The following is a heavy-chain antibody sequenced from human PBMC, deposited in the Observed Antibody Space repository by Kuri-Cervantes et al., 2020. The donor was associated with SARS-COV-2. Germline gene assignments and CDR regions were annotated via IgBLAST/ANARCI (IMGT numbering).Heavy chain of an antibody. CDR2: IFYNGDT. Sequence: SETLSLTCSVPGDSIRSTNYYWGWIRQPPGKRLEWIGSIFYNGDTYYNLSLKSRVTISVDTSKNQFSLKVTPVTATDTAVYYCVRCAIFGVAHNWFDPWGQGTLVTVSS. V-gene: IGHV4-39*01. D-gene: IGHD3-3*01. J-gene: IGHJ5*02. CDR1: GDSIRSTNYY. CDR3: VRCAIFGVAHNWFDP.